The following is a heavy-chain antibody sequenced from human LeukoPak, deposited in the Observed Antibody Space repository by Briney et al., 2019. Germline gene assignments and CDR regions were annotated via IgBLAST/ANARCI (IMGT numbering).Heavy chain of an antibody. Sequence: PGRSLRLSCAASGFTFSSYGMHWARQAPGKGLEWVSYISSSTSTIYYADSVKGRFTISRDNAKNSLYLQMYSLRDEDTAVYYCARRMGCSSTSCYWDFDYWGQGTLVTVSS. V-gene: IGHV3-48*02. D-gene: IGHD2-2*01. J-gene: IGHJ4*02. CDR1: GFTFSSYG. CDR3: ARRMGCSSTSCYWDFDY. CDR2: ISSSTSTI.